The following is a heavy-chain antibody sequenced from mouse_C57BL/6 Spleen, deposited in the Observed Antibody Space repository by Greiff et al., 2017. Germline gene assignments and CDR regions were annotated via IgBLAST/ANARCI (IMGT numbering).Heavy chain of an antibody. CDR3: ASGF. CDR2: LYPRSGNT. J-gene: IGHJ1*03. CDR1: GYTFTSYG. D-gene: IGHD2-2*01. V-gene: IGHV1-81*01. Sequence: QVQLQQSGAELARPGASVKLSCKASGYTFTSYGISWVKQRTGQGLAWIGELYPRSGNTYYNEKFKGKATLTADKSSSTAYMELRRLTSEDSAGDICASGFWGTGTTVTVSS.